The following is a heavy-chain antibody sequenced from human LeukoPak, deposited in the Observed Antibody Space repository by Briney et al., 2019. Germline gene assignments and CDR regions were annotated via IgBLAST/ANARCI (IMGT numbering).Heavy chain of an antibody. CDR2: IGGSGGST. D-gene: IGHD1-26*01. CDR3: AKNSWEHDAFDI. Sequence: GASLRLSCAASGFTFSSYAMSWVRQAPGKGLEWVSAIGGSGGSTYYADSVKGRFTISRDNSKNTLYLQMNSLRAEDTAVYYCAKNSWEHDAFDIWGQGTMVTVSS. V-gene: IGHV3-23*01. CDR1: GFTFSSYA. J-gene: IGHJ3*02.